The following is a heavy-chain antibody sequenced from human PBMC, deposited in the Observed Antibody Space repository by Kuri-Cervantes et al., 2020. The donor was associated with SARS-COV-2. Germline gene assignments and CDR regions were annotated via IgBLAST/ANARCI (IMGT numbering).Heavy chain of an antibody. D-gene: IGHD2-21*01. Sequence: GESLKISCAASGFPFRNFGMHWVRQAPGKGLEWVAIISYDTKSKYYADSVKGRFTVSRDNAKNSLYLQMNSLRAEDTAVYYCARTGDTNWFGPWGQGTLVTVSS. V-gene: IGHV3-30*03. CDR1: GFPFRNFG. CDR3: ARTGDTNWFGP. CDR2: ISYDTKSK. J-gene: IGHJ5*02.